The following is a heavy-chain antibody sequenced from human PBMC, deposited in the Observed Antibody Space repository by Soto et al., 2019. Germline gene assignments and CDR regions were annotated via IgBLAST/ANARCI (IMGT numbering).Heavy chain of an antibody. J-gene: IGHJ4*02. Sequence: GGSLRLSCAASGFTLSGYYMTWIRQAPGKGLEWVSYISNSGSPISYADSVKGRFTISKDSAKNSLYLQMSGLRAEDTAVYYCARAYSNLGLDYWGQGALVTVSS. V-gene: IGHV3-11*01. CDR3: ARAYSNLGLDY. CDR1: GFTLSGYY. CDR2: ISNSGSPI. D-gene: IGHD4-4*01.